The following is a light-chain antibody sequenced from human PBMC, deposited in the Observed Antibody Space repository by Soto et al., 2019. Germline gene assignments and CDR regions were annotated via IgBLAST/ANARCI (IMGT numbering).Light chain of an antibody. V-gene: IGKV1-9*01. CDR3: QQLSRYPLT. J-gene: IGKJ4*01. CDR1: QALSNY. Sequence: DIQLTHSPSVLSASVGDTVTITCXASQALSNYLAWYQQKPGKAPDLLIYSASTLQSGVPSRFSGSGSETEFSLTIRALQPEDFATYYCQQLSRYPLTFGGGTKVDIK. CDR2: SAS.